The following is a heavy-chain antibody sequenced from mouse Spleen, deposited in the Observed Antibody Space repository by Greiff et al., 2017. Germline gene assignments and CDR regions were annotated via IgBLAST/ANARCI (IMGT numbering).Heavy chain of an antibody. CDR2: IYPGSGST. V-gene: IGHV1-55*01. Sequence: QVQLQQPGAELVKPGASVKMSCKASGYTFTSYWITWVKQRPGQGLEWIGDIYPGSGSTNYNEKFKSKATLTVDTSSSTAYMQLSSLTSEDSAVYYCARRGLGDSSPFAYWGQGTLVTVSA. D-gene: IGHD3-3*01. CDR3: ARRGLGDSSPFAY. CDR1: GYTFTSYW. J-gene: IGHJ3*01.